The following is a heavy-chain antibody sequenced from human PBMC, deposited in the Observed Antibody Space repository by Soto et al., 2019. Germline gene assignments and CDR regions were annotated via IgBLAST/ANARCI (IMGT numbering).Heavy chain of an antibody. CDR3: AKYSDSSGDYYYAMDV. D-gene: IGHD6-6*01. CDR2: ISGSGGST. CDR1: GFIFRSYA. Sequence: GGSLRLSCAASGFIFRSYAMTWVRQAPGKGLEWVSGISGSGGSTHYADSVKGRFTISRDNAKSTLYLQMNSLRAEDTAIYYCAKYSDSSGDYYYAMDVWGQGTTVTVSS. V-gene: IGHV3-23*01. J-gene: IGHJ6*02.